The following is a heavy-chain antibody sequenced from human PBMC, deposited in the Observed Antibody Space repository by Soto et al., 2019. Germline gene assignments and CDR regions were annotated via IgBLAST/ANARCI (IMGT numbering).Heavy chain of an antibody. CDR2: ISYDGSNK. J-gene: IGHJ4*02. V-gene: IGHV3-30*18. CDR1: GFTFSSYG. CDR3: AKFTTTSEYFDY. D-gene: IGHD3-22*01. Sequence: QVQLVESGGGVVQPGRSLRLSCAASGFTFSSYGMHWVRQAPGKGLEWVAVISYDGSNKYYADYVKGRFTISRDNSKNTLYLHMNSLRAEDTAVYYCAKFTTTSEYFDYWGQGTLVTVSS.